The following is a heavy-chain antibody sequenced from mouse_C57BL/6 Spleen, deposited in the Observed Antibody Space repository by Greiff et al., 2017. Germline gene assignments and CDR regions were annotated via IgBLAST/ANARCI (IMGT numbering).Heavy chain of an antibody. Sequence: VQLQQSGAELVRPGASVTLSCKASGYTFTDYEMHWVKQTPVHGLEWIGAIDPETGGTAYNQKFKGKAILTADKSSSTAYMELRSLTSEDSAVYYCVYDYDGDGAWFAYWGQGTLVTVSA. CDR2: IDPETGGT. CDR1: GYTFTDYE. V-gene: IGHV1-15*01. CDR3: VYDYDGDGAWFAY. J-gene: IGHJ3*01. D-gene: IGHD2-4*01.